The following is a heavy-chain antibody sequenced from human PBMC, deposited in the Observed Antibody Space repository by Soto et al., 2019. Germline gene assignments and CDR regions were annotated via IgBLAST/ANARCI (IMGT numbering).Heavy chain of an antibody. CDR3: ARGAGITIFGVVIPPYGMDV. Sequence: PSETLSLTCTVSGGSISSGGYYWSWIRQHPGKGLEWIGYIYYSGSTYYNPSLKSRVTISVDTSKNQFSLKLSSVTAADTAVYYCARGAGITIFGVVIPPYGMDVWGQGTTVPSP. J-gene: IGHJ6*02. V-gene: IGHV4-31*03. D-gene: IGHD3-3*01. CDR1: GGSISSGGYY. CDR2: IYYSGST.